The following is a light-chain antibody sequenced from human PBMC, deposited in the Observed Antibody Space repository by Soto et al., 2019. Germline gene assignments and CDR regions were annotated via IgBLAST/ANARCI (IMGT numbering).Light chain of an antibody. Sequence: SALTQPACVSVSPGQSITSSCSGTTGDVGGYNYVSWYQQHPGKAPRLLIYEVFKRPSGVSDRFSGSKSGNSASLTIARLQAEDEADYYCFSYTTRSTRVFGTGTKVTVL. J-gene: IGLJ1*01. V-gene: IGLV2-14*03. CDR1: TGDVGGYNY. CDR3: FSYTTRSTRV. CDR2: EVF.